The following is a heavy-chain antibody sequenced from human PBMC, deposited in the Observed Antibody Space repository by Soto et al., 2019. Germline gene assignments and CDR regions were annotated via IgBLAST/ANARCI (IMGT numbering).Heavy chain of an antibody. D-gene: IGHD2-21*01. V-gene: IGHV3-33*01. CDR1: GFIFSSYG. Sequence: QVHLVESGGGAVQPGRSLRVSCAASGFIFSSYGMHWVRQAPGKGLEWVAFINYDGSNKFYGDSVKGRFTVSRDNSKNTLYLQLNRLRGEDTAIYYCAGCKQKVMHCAMDVWGQGATVTV. CDR3: AGCKQKVMHCAMDV. J-gene: IGHJ6*02. CDR2: INYDGSNK.